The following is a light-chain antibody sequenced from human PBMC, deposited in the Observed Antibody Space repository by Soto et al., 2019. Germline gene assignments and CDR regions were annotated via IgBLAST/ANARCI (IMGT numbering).Light chain of an antibody. V-gene: IGKV1-39*01. CDR3: QQTYNTPRSLT. CDR2: GAS. CDR1: QTISIY. J-gene: IGKJ4*01. Sequence: DLPMTQSPSSLSASVGDRVTITCRASQTISIYLNWYQQKPGKAPVLLIYGASTLQSGVPSRFSGSGSGTDFSLTISSLQPEDFATYYCQQTYNTPRSLTFGGGTKVEIK.